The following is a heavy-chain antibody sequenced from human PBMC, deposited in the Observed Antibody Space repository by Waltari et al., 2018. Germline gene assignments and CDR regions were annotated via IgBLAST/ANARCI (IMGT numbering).Heavy chain of an antibody. J-gene: IGHJ6*02. CDR2: FDPEDGET. CDR3: ATPLGFRESGYYYGMDV. Sequence: QVQLVQSGAEVKKPGSSVKVSCKASGGTFSSYAISWVRQAPGKGLEWMGGFDPEDGETIYAQKFQGRVTMTEDTSTDTAYMELSSLRSEDTAVYYCATPLGFRESGYYYGMDVWGQGTTVTVSS. D-gene: IGHD3-10*01. CDR1: GGTFSSYA. V-gene: IGHV1-24*01.